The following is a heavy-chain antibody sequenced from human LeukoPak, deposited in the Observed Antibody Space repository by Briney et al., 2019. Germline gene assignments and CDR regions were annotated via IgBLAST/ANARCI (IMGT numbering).Heavy chain of an antibody. J-gene: IGHJ4*02. V-gene: IGHV3-23*01. CDR2: ISGSGGST. CDR1: GFTFSSYA. D-gene: IGHD3-3*01. CDR3: ASDFWSGYSPLTLDY. Sequence: GGSLRLSCAASGFTFSSYAMSWVRQAPGKGLEWVSAISGSGGSTYYADSVKGRFTISRDNSKNTLYLQMNSLRAEDTAVYYCASDFWSGYSPLTLDYWGQGTLVTVSS.